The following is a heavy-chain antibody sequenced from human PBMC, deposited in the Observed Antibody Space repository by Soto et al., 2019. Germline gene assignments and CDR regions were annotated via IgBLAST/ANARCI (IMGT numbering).Heavy chain of an antibody. V-gene: IGHV3-30-3*01. J-gene: IGHJ6*02. D-gene: IGHD4-17*01. Sequence: PGGSLRLSCAASGFTFSSYAMHWVRQAPGKGLEWVAVISYDGSNKYYADSVKGRFTISRDNSKNTLYLQMNSLRAEDTAVYYCARDITVTRYYYYYYGMDVWGQGTTVTVSS. CDR3: ARDITVTRYYYYYYGMDV. CDR2: ISYDGSNK. CDR1: GFTFSSYA.